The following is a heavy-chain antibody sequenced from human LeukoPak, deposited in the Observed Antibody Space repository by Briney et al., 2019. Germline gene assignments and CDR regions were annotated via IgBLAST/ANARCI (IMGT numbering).Heavy chain of an antibody. V-gene: IGHV1-69*04. CDR1: GGTCSSYA. CDR2: IIPILGIA. J-gene: IGHJ4*02. D-gene: IGHD1-26*01. CDR3: ARVNVAGIVGATNH. Sequence: SVKVSCKASGGTCSSYAISWVRQAPGQGLEWMGRIIPILGIANYAQKFQGRVTITADKSTSTAYMELSSLRSEDTAVYYCARVNVAGIVGATNHWGQGTLVTVSS.